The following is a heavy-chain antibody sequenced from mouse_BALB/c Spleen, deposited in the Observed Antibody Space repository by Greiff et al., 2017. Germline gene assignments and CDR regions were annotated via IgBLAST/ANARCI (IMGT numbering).Heavy chain of an antibody. V-gene: IGHV7-3*02. J-gene: IGHJ2*01. Sequence: EVKVVESGGGLVQPGGSLRLSCATSGFTFTDYYMSWVRQPPGKALEWLGFIRNKANGYTTEYSASVKGRFTISRDNSQSILYLQMNTLRAEDSATYYCARDLGPYYCDYWGQGTTLTVAS. CDR2: IRNKANGYTT. CDR3: ARDLGPYYCDY. CDR1: GFTFTDYY.